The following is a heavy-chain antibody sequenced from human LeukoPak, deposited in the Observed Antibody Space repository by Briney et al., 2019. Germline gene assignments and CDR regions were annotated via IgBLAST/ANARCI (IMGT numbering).Heavy chain of an antibody. J-gene: IGHJ4*02. CDR2: ISWNGDIT. Sequence: GGSLRLSCAASGFIFDDYGMTWVRQAPGKGLESVAGISWNGDITGYADSVKGRFTISRDNAKNSLYLEMSSLRAEDTAVYYCAKDRLPLLVGLSGFDYWGQGALVTVSS. D-gene: IGHD1-26*01. CDR3: AKDRLPLLVGLSGFDY. V-gene: IGHV3-20*04. CDR1: GFIFDDYG.